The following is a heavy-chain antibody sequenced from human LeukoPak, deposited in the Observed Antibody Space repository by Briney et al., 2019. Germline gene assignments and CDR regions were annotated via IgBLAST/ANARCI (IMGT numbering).Heavy chain of an antibody. J-gene: IGHJ4*02. V-gene: IGHV3-69-1*02. CDR2: ISSSSTI. CDR3: ARSNSSSWHPFDY. D-gene: IGHD6-13*01. CDR1: GFTFSDYY. Sequence: GGSLRLSCAASGFTFSDYYMNWVRQAPGQGLEWVSYISSSSTIYYADSVKGRFTISIDHAKNSLYLQMNSLRAEDTAVYYCARSNSSSWHPFDYWGQGTLVTVSS.